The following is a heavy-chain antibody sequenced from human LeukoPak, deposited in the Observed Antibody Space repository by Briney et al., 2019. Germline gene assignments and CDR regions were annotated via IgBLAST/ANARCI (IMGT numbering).Heavy chain of an antibody. J-gene: IGHJ4*02. CDR1: GFTFSTYG. D-gene: IGHD3-9*01. V-gene: IGHV3-30*03. Sequence: PGRSLRLSCAACGFTFSTYGMHWVRQVPGKGLEWMAVISYDGINKDYADSVKDRFTVSRDNSKNTLYLQMYSLRAEDTAVYFCARDFDTLTGYYWKSFDYWGQGTLVNVSS. CDR2: ISYDGINK. CDR3: ARDFDTLTGYYWKSFDY.